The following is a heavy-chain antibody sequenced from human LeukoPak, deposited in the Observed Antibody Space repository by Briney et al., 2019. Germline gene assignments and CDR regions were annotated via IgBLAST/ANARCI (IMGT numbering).Heavy chain of an antibody. Sequence: ASVKVSCNASGGTFSSYTISCVRQAPGQGLEWMGRIIPILGIANYAQKFQGRVTITADKSTSTAYMELSSLRSEDTAVYYCARDSATAMVTYWGQGTLVTVSS. CDR1: GGTFSSYT. CDR3: ARDSATAMVTY. J-gene: IGHJ4*02. D-gene: IGHD5-18*01. V-gene: IGHV1-69*04. CDR2: IIPILGIA.